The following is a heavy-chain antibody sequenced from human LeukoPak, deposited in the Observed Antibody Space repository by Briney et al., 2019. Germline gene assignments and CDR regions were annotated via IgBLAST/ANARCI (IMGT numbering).Heavy chain of an antibody. J-gene: IGHJ4*02. CDR1: GFTFAEYT. Sequence: QPGGSLRLSCAASGFTFAEYTMHWVRQAPGKGLEWVSLISWNGARIHYGDPVKGRFTISRDNSKNSLYLQMNSLRTEDTALYYCVKDLVAASENVRGWYPMDYWGQGTLVTVSS. CDR3: VKDLVAASENVRGWYPMDY. V-gene: IGHV3-43*01. D-gene: IGHD6-19*01. CDR2: ISWNGARI.